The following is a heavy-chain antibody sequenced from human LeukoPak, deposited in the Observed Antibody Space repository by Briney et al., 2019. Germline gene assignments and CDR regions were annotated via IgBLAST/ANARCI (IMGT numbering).Heavy chain of an antibody. D-gene: IGHD3-3*01. V-gene: IGHV3-21*03. CDR2: ISSSSSYI. Sequence: GGSLRLSCAASGFTFSSYSMNWVRKAPGKGLEWVSSISSSSSYIYYADSVKGRFTISRDNAKNSPYLQINSLRAEDTAVYYCARDGRGAVIMRSGDYWDQGTLVTVSS. CDR3: ARDGRGAVIMRSGDY. J-gene: IGHJ4*02. CDR1: GFTFSSYS.